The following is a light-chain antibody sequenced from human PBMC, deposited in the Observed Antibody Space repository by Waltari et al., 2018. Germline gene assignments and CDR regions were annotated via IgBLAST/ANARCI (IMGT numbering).Light chain of an antibody. Sequence: EIVMTQSPDTLSVSPGERATFSCRASQSVSSNLAWYQQKPGQAPRLLIYEASTRDTAIPAMFRGSGSGTDFTLPISCLQSEDSAVYYCQQYNPWPPITFGQRTRLEIK. J-gene: IGKJ5*01. CDR1: QSVSSN. CDR2: EAS. CDR3: QQYNPWPPIT. V-gene: IGKV3-15*01.